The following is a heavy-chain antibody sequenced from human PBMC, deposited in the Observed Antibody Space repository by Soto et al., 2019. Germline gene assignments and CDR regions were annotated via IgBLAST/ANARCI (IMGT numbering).Heavy chain of an antibody. Sequence: PSETLSLTCAVSGGSISSAGYFWSWIRQPPGKGLEWIGYIYHSGSTYYNPSLKSRVTISVDRSKNQFSLKLSSVTAADTAVYYCVRGVIAARIDYWGQGTLVTVSS. CDR3: VRGVIAARIDY. D-gene: IGHD6-6*01. J-gene: IGHJ4*02. CDR1: GGSISSAGYF. V-gene: IGHV4-30-2*01. CDR2: IYHSGST.